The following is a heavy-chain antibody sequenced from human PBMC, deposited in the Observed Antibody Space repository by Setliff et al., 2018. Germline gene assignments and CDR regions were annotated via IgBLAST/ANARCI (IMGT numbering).Heavy chain of an antibody. J-gene: IGHJ6*02. V-gene: IGHV4-39*07. CDR1: GGSISSSSYY. Sequence: SETLSLTCTVSGGSISSSSYYWGWIRQPPGKGLEWIGSIYYSGSTYYNPSLKSRVTISVDTSKNQFSLKLSSVTAADTAVYYCARDKPEGYNFWSGYLGGGLMDVWGQGTSVTVSS. CDR3: ARDKPEGYNFWSGYLGGGLMDV. D-gene: IGHD3-3*01. CDR2: IYYSGST.